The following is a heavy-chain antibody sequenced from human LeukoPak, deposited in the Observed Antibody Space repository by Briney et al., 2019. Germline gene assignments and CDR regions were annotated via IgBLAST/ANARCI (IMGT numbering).Heavy chain of an antibody. CDR3: AKRAGYYFDY. V-gene: IGHV3-23*01. CDR2: ISGSGDIT. J-gene: IGHJ4*02. D-gene: IGHD4/OR15-4a*01. Sequence: TGGSLRLSCAASGFTFSSYGMHWVRQAPGKGLEWVSVISGSGDITYYADSVKGRFTISRDNSKNTLYLQMNSLRAEDTAVYYCAKRAGYYFDYWGQGTLVTVSS. CDR1: GFTFSSYG.